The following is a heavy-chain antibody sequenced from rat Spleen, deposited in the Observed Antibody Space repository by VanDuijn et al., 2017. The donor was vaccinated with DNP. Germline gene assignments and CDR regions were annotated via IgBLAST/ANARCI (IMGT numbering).Heavy chain of an antibody. V-gene: IGHV5-19*01. CDR2: ISPSGGST. D-gene: IGHD1-6*01. CDR1: GFTFSNYG. Sequence: EVQLVESGGGLVQPGRSLKLSCAASGFTFSNYGMHWIRQAPTKGLEWVASISPSGGSTYYRDSVKGRFTITRDNAKSTLYLQMDSLRSEDTATYYCATHVYYGLLLAPFDYWGQGVMVTVSS. CDR3: ATHVYYGLLLAPFDY. J-gene: IGHJ2*01.